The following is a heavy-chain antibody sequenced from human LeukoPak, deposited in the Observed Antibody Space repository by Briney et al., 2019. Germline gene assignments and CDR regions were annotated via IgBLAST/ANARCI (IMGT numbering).Heavy chain of an antibody. V-gene: IGHV1-69*06. D-gene: IGHD1-26*01. Sequence: SVKVSCKASGGTFNSYAISWVRQAPGQGLEWMGGIIPMSDTANYPQKLRGRLTITADIPTSTVYMELSSLRSEDTAVYYCAREDDTGRYMGDDAFDIWGQGTMVTVSS. J-gene: IGHJ3*02. CDR3: AREDDTGRYMGDDAFDI. CDR2: IIPMSDTA. CDR1: GGTFNSYA.